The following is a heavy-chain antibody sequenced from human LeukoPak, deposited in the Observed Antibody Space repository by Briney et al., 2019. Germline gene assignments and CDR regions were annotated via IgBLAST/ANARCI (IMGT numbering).Heavy chain of an antibody. CDR1: GFTFSSYA. V-gene: IGHV3-7*01. J-gene: IGHJ6*02. Sequence: GGSLRLSCAASGFTFSSYAMSWVRQAPGKGLEWVANIKQDGSEKYYVDSVKGRFTISRDNAKSSLYLQMNSLRAEDTAVYYCARAPHYFGSGSYHNSNHYGMDVWGQGTTVTVSS. D-gene: IGHD3-10*01. CDR3: ARAPHYFGSGSYHNSNHYGMDV. CDR2: IKQDGSEK.